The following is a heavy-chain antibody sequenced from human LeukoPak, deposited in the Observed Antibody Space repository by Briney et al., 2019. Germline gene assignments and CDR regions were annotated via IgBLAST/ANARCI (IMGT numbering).Heavy chain of an antibody. CDR3: ARAAVGYSYDFGY. J-gene: IGHJ4*02. D-gene: IGHD5-18*01. Sequence: PSETLSLTCAVYGGSFSGYYWSWIRQPPGKGLEWIGEINHSGSTNYNPSLKSRVTISVDTSKNQFSLKLSSVTAADTAVYYCARAAVGYSYDFGYWGQGTLVTVSS. CDR2: INHSGST. CDR1: GGSFSGYY. V-gene: IGHV4-34*01.